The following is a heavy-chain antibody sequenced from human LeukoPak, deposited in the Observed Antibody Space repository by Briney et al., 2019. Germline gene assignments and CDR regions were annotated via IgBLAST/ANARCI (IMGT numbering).Heavy chain of an antibody. CDR2: VYKDGRT. Sequence: SETLSLTCTVSGVSTSTFYWSWFRQPAGKGLEWIGRVYKDGRTDYNPSLKSRVIMSVDPSRNQLSLSLTSLAAADTAVYFCARDLTARGSRDNRFDPWGQGTLVTVSS. CDR3: ARDLTARGSRDNRFDP. J-gene: IGHJ5*02. D-gene: IGHD2-21*02. CDR1: GVSTSTFY. V-gene: IGHV4-4*07.